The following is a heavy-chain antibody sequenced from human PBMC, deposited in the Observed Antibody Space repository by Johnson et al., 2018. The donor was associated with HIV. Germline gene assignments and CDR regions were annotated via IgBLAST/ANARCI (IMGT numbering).Heavy chain of an antibody. Sequence: EVQLLESGGGVVRPGGSLRLSCAASGFTFDDYGMNWVRQAPGKGLEWVSGINWNGGSTGYADSVKDRFTISRDNAKNSLYLQMNSLRAEDTAVYYCAKGTGRVAADAFDIWGQGTMVTVSS. V-gene: IGHV3-20*04. J-gene: IGHJ3*02. CDR2: INWNGGST. D-gene: IGHD6-19*01. CDR1: GFTFDDYG. CDR3: AKGTGRVAADAFDI.